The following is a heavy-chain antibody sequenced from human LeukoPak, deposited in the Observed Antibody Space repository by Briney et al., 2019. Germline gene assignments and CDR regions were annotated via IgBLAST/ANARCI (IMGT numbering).Heavy chain of an antibody. V-gene: IGHV3-21*01. CDR3: ARASFTYGDYGDNWFDP. J-gene: IGHJ5*02. CDR2: ISSSSSYI. D-gene: IGHD4-17*01. CDR1: GFTFSSYS. Sequence: GGSLRLSCAASGFTFSSYSMNWVRQAPGKGLEWVSSISSSSSYIYYADSVKGRFTISRDNAKNSLYLQMNSLRAEDTAVYYCARASFTYGDYGDNWFDPWGQGTLVTVSS.